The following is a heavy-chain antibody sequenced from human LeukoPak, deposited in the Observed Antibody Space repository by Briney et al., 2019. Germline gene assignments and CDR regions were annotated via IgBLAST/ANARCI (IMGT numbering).Heavy chain of an antibody. CDR1: EFTFSTYW. J-gene: IGHJ4*02. CDR2: ISYDGSNK. V-gene: IGHV3-30-3*01. CDR3: ARKVGDIVVAGGFDY. D-gene: IGHD2-2*01. Sequence: PGGSLRLSCAASEFTFSTYWMTWVRQAPGKGLEWVAVISYDGSNKYYADSVKGRFTISRDNSKNTLYLQMNSLRAEDTAVYYCARKVGDIVVAGGFDYWGQGTLVTVSS.